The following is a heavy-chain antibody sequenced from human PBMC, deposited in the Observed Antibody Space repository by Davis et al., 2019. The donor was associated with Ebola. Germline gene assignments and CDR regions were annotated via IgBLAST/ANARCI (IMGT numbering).Heavy chain of an antibody. D-gene: IGHD3-3*01. CDR1: GFTVRNYH. Sequence: GESLKISCAASGFTVRNYHISWVRQAPGKGLEWVSVHYRGGPTHYAHSVGGRFTISRDNSKNTIYLQMNSLRAEDTAVYYCAKVFDFGVVIPEPTNFHYWGQGTLVTVSS. CDR3: AKVFDFGVVIPEPTNFHY. J-gene: IGHJ4*02. CDR2: HYRGGPT. V-gene: IGHV3-66*01.